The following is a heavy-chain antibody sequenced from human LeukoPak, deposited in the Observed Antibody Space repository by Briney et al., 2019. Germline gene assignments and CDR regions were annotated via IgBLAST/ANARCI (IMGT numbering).Heavy chain of an antibody. Sequence: ASVKVSCKASGYPFTSYDINWVRQAPGQGLEWMGWMNPNSGNTGYAQKFQGRVTMTRNTSISTAYMELSSLRSEDTAVYYCARFQANSAVAGTGDYWGQGTLVTVSS. J-gene: IGHJ4*02. CDR2: MNPNSGNT. CDR3: ARFQANSAVAGTGDY. D-gene: IGHD6-19*01. CDR1: GYPFTSYD. V-gene: IGHV1-8*01.